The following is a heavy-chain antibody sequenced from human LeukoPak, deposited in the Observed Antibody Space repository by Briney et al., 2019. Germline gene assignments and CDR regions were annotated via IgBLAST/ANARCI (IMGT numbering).Heavy chain of an antibody. CDR3: ARRNYYDTSGYQFDY. CDR1: GDSITSYY. D-gene: IGHD3-22*01. CDR2: IYYSGNT. J-gene: IGHJ4*02. V-gene: IGHV4-59*08. Sequence: SETLSLTCTVSGDSITSYYWSWIRQPPGKGLEWIGYIYYSGNTNYHSSLKSRVTISVDTSKNQFSLKLSSVTAADTAVYYCARRNYYDTSGYQFDYWGQGTLVTVSS.